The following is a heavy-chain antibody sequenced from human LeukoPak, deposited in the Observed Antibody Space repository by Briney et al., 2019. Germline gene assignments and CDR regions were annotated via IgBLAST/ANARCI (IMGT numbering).Heavy chain of an antibody. V-gene: IGHV4-38-2*02. CDR1: GYSISSGYY. CDR3: ARVRKEGYYYYMDV. Sequence: PSETLSLTCTVSGYSISSGYYWGWIRQPPGKGLEWIGSIYHSGSTYYNPSLKSRVTISVDTSKNQSSLKLSSVTAADTAVYYCARVRKEGYYYYMDVWGKGTTVTVSS. CDR2: IYHSGST. J-gene: IGHJ6*03.